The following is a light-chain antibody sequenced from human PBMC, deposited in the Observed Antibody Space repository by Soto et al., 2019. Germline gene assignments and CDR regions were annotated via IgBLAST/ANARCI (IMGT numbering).Light chain of an antibody. CDR2: SNN. J-gene: IGLJ7*01. CDR3: AAWDDSLSVFV. CDR1: SSNIGSNT. Sequence: QSVLTQPPSASGTPGQRVIISCSGSSSNIGSNTVNWYQQVPGTAPKLLIYSNNQRPSGVPDRFSGSKSGTSASLAISGLQSEDEADYYCAAWDDSLSVFVFGTGTQLTVL. V-gene: IGLV1-44*01.